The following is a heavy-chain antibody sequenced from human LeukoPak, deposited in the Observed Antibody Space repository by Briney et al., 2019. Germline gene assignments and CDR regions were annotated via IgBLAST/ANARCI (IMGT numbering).Heavy chain of an antibody. V-gene: IGHV3-23*01. Sequence: GGSLRLSCAASGFTFSSYAMSWVRQAPGKGLEWVSAISGSGGSTYYADSVKGRFTISRDNAKNSLYLRMNSLRAEDMALYYCAKVSVAGTTDWYFDLWGRGTLVTVSS. CDR3: AKVSVAGTTDWYFDL. J-gene: IGHJ2*01. D-gene: IGHD6-19*01. CDR2: ISGSGGST. CDR1: GFTFSSYA.